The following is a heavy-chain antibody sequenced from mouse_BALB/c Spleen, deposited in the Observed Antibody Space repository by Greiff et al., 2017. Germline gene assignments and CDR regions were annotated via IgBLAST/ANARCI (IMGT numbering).Heavy chain of an antibody. D-gene: IGHD2-3*01. CDR2: ISDGGSYT. CDR1: GFTFSDYY. CDR3: AREGLLRRSVFAY. Sequence: EVQRVESGGGLVKPGGSLKLSCAASGFTFSDYYMYWVRQTPEKRLEWVATISDGGSYTYYPDSVKGRFTISRDNAKNNLYLQMSSLKSEDTAMYYCAREGLLRRSVFAYWGQGTLVTVSA. J-gene: IGHJ3*01. V-gene: IGHV5-4*02.